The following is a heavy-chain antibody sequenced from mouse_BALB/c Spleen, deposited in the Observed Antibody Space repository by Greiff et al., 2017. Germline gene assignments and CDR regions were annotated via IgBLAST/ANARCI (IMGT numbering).Heavy chain of an antibody. CDR1: GYSFTDYY. V-gene: IGHV1-42*01. J-gene: IGHJ2*01. CDR3: TRQATHYYFDY. D-gene: IGHD4-1*02. CDR2: INPSTGGT. Sequence: VQLQQSGPELVKTGASVKISCKASGYSFTDYYMHWVKQSPEKSFEWIGEINPSTGGTSYNQKFKGKATLTVDKSSSTAYMELSSLTNEDSAVYYCTRQATHYYFDYWGQGTTLTVSS.